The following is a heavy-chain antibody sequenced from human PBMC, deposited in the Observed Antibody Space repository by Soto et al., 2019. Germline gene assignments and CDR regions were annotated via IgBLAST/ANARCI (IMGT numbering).Heavy chain of an antibody. CDR1: VDSVSSNTAA. CDR2: TYYRSNWRH. D-gene: IGHD6-19*01. Sequence: SQTLSLTCAISVDSVSSNTAAWNWIRSSPSRGLEWLGRTYYRSNWRHDYAVSVKSRITVNPDTSKNHFSLQLNSVTPDDTAVYYCARGVAGSGFDLWGKGTLVTVSS. V-gene: IGHV6-1*01. J-gene: IGHJ4*02. CDR3: ARGVAGSGFDL.